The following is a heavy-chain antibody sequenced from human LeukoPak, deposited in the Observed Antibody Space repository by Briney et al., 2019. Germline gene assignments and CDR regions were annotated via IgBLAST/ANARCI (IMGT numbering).Heavy chain of an antibody. D-gene: IGHD4/OR15-4a*01. J-gene: IGHJ3*02. V-gene: IGHV4-59*01. CDR2: IFYSVNT. CDR3: AASGLSDAFDI. CDR1: GDSISSYY. Sequence: KPSETLSLTCTVSGDSISSYYWNWIRQPPGKGLEWIGYIFYSVNTNYNPSLKSRATISVDTSKNQFSLKLSSVTAADTAVYYCAASGLSDAFDIWGQGTMVTVSS.